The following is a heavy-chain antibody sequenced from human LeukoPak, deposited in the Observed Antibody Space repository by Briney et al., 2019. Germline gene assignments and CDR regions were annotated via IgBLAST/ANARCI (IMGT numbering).Heavy chain of an antibody. J-gene: IGHJ5*02. CDR2: IYYSGSI. Sequence: SETLSLTCTVSGGSISSYYWSWIRQPPGKGLEWIGYIYYSGSINYNPSLKSRVTISVDTSKNQFSLKLGSVTAADTAVYYCARGQEVVVADWFDPWGQGTLVTVSS. CDR1: GGSISSYY. D-gene: IGHD2-15*01. CDR3: ARGQEVVVADWFDP. V-gene: IGHV4-59*01.